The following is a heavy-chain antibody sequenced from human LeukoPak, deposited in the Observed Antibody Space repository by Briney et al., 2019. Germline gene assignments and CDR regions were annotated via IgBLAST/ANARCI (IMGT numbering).Heavy chain of an antibody. CDR3: ATGYGDFRVEGRYFYS. Sequence: SETLPPTCTVSGGSISSYYWSWIRQPPGKGLEWIGYIYYSGSTNYNPSLKSRVTISVDTSKKHFFLKLKSVTAADTAVYYCATGYGDFRVEGRYFYSWGQGTLVTVSS. CDR2: IYYSGST. D-gene: IGHD4-17*01. J-gene: IGHJ4*02. CDR1: GGSISSYY. V-gene: IGHV4-59*01.